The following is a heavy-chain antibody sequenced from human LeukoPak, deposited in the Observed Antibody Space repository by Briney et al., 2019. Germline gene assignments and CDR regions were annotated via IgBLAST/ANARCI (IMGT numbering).Heavy chain of an antibody. V-gene: IGHV1-18*01. CDR1: GYTFTSYG. D-gene: IGHD1-26*01. CDR3: ARDPRWEWEPLYYFDY. CDR2: ISAYNGNT. J-gene: IGHJ4*02. Sequence: ASVKVSCKASGYTFTSYGISWVRQAPGQGLEWMGWISAYNGNTNYAQKLQGRVTMTTDTSTSTAYMELRSLRSDDTAVYYCARDPRWEWEPLYYFDYWGQGTLVTVSS.